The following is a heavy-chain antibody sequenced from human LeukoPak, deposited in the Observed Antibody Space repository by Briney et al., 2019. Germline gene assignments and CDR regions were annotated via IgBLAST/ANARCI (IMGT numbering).Heavy chain of an antibody. CDR3: ATTTLPYYYYGMDV. Sequence: PSQTLSLTCTVSGGSISSGDYYWSWIRQPPGKGLEWIGYIYYSGSTYYNPSLKSRVTISVDTSKNQFSLKLSSVTAADTAVYYCATTTLPYYYYGMDVWGQGTTVTVSS. J-gene: IGHJ6*02. D-gene: IGHD1-26*01. V-gene: IGHV4-30-4*01. CDR2: IYYSGST. CDR1: GGSISSGDYY.